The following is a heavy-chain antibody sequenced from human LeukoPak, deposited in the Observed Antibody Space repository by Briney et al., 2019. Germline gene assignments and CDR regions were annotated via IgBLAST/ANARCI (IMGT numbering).Heavy chain of an antibody. V-gene: IGHV4-31*03. CDR3: ARGLTTYYFDY. CDR1: GGSISSGGYY. CDR2: IYYSGST. D-gene: IGHD4-4*01. J-gene: IGHJ4*02. Sequence: SETLSLTCTVSGGSISSGGYYWSWIRQHPGKGLEWIGYIYYSGSTYYNPSLKSRVTISVDTSKNQFSLKLSSVTAADTAVYYCARGLTTYYFDYWGQGPRSPSPQ.